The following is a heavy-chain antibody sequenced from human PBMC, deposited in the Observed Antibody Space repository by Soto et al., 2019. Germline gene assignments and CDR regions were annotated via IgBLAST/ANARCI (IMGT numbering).Heavy chain of an antibody. D-gene: IGHD2-2*03. CDR1: GYSFTSYW. CDR3: ARSGYCSSTSCFFENYYFDY. CDR2: IYPGDSDT. Sequence: PGGALKISCKGSGYSFTSYWIGWVGQMPGEGLEGMGIIYPGDSDTRYSPSFQGQVTISADKSISTAYLQWSSLKASDTAMYYCARSGYCSSTSCFFENYYFDYWGQGTLVTVSS. V-gene: IGHV5-51*01. J-gene: IGHJ4*02.